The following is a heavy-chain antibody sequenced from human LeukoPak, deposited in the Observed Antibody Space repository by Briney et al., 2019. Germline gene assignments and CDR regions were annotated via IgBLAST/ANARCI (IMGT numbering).Heavy chain of an antibody. V-gene: IGHV4-59*01. J-gene: IGHJ3*02. CDR2: IWDTEIT. D-gene: IGHD5-12*01. Sequence: SETLSLTCTVSGGSIRSYFWSWLRQPPGKGLEWIGYIWDTEITDHNPSLKSRVTISLVTSKNHFSLKLRSVTAADTALYFCARGLVLATDDAFDIWGQGTLVTVSS. CDR1: GGSIRSYF. CDR3: ARGLVLATDDAFDI.